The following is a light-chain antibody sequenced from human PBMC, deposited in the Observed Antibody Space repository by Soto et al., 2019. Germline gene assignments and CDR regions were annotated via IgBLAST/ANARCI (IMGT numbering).Light chain of an antibody. CDR3: TSCITANTRCV. CDR1: SSDIGRYNY. Sequence: QSVLTQPASVSGSPGHSITISCTGTSSDIGRYNYVSWFQQHPGKVPKLVIFEVNYRPSGVSDRFSGSKSGNTASLTITGLQAEDEADYYCTSCITANTRCVFGSGNKVTVL. J-gene: IGLJ1*01. V-gene: IGLV2-14*01. CDR2: EVN.